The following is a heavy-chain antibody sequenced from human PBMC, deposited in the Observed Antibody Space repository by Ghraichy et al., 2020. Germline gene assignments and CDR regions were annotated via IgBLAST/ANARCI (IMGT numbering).Heavy chain of an antibody. V-gene: IGHV3-33*01. CDR3: ARDSRLLYSSGWLDY. J-gene: IGHJ4*02. CDR2: IWYDGSNK. Sequence: GGSLRLSCAASGFTFSSYGMHWVRQAPGKGLEWVAVIWYDGSNKYYADSVKGRFTISRDNSKNTLYLQMNSLRAEDTAVYYCARDSRLLYSSGWLDYWGQGTLVTVSS. CDR1: GFTFSSYG. D-gene: IGHD6-19*01.